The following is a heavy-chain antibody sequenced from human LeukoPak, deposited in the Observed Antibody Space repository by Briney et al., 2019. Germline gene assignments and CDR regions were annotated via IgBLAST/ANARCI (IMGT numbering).Heavy chain of an antibody. J-gene: IGHJ4*02. D-gene: IGHD3-10*02. CDR3: ARDVLTTFGYFSAADDI. Sequence: ASVKVSCKASGYTFTYYYMHWVRQAPGQGLEWMGWISPSSGGTNYAQKFQGRVTMTRDTSTGTAYMELSRLRSDDTAMYYCARDVLTTFGYFSAADDIWGQGTLVTVSS. CDR2: ISPSSGGT. CDR1: GYTFTYYY. V-gene: IGHV1-2*02.